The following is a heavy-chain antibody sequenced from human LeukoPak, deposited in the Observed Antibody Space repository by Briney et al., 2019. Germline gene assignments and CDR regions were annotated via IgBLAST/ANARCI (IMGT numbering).Heavy chain of an antibody. CDR3: ARDKGSYYGDY. CDR1: GFTFSSYS. D-gene: IGHD1-26*01. CDR2: ISSSSSTI. J-gene: IGHJ4*02. V-gene: IGHV3-48*04. Sequence: GGSLRLSCAASGFTFSSYSMNWVRQAPGKGLEWVSYISSSSSTIYYADSVKGRFTISRDNAKNSLYLQMNSLRAEDTAVYYCARDKGSYYGDYWGQGTLVAVSS.